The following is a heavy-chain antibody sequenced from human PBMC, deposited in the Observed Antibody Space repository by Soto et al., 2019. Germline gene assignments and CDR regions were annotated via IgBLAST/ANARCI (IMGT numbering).Heavy chain of an antibody. V-gene: IGHV4-30-4*01. CDR3: ASLRSRWNIDY. J-gene: IGHJ4*02. Sequence: QLQLQESGPGLVKPSQTLSLTCTVSGGSISTDDHYWSWIRQPPGKGLEWIGYIYYTGSTHYNPSLKSRLFTSLDTSKNQFSPHLTSVTAADTAVYYCASLRSRWNIDYWGQGTLVTVSS. CDR1: GGSISTDDHY. CDR2: IYYTGST. D-gene: IGHD6-13*01.